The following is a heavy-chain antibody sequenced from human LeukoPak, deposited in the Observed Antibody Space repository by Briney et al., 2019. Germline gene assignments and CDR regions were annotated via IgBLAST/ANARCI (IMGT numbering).Heavy chain of an antibody. Sequence: HSGGSLRLSCAAYGFTFSSYWMHSVRHAPGKGLVWVSRINSDGSSTSYADSVKGRFTISRDNAKNTLYLQMNSLRAEDTAVYYCAKGGTHYYGSGEGVDYWGQGTLVTVSS. V-gene: IGHV3-74*01. CDR2: INSDGSST. D-gene: IGHD3-10*01. CDR1: GFTFSSYW. J-gene: IGHJ4*02. CDR3: AKGGTHYYGSGEGVDY.